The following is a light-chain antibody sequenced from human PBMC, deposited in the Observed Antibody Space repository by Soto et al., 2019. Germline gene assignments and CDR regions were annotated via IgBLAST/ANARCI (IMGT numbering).Light chain of an antibody. V-gene: IGKV1-12*01. CDR1: RVISSW. CDR2: AAS. J-gene: IGKJ5*01. CDR3: QQSHTFPIT. Sequence: DIQMTQSPSSVSASVGDSVTITCRASRVISSWLAWYQQKPGKAPNLLIYAASKLQSGVPSRFSASGSGTDFTLTISNLQPEDFAAYYCQQSHTFPITFGQGTRLEIK.